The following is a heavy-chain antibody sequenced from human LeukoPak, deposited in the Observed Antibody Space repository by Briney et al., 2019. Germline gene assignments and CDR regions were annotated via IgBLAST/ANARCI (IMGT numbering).Heavy chain of an antibody. CDR3: ASPYSSGWYRPLDY. D-gene: IGHD6-19*01. J-gene: IGHJ4*02. CDR1: GFTVSSYY. Sequence: AGGSLRLSCAVSGFTVSSYYMSWVRQAPGKGLEWVSVIYSGGNTHYADSVKGRFTISRDNSKNTLYLQMNSLRAEDTAVYYCASPYSSGWYRPLDYWGQGTLVTVSS. V-gene: IGHV3-66*01. CDR2: IYSGGNT.